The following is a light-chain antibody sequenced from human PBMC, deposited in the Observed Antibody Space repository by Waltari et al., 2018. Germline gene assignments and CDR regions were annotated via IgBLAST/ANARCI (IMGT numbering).Light chain of an antibody. CDR3: SSHTTSSTLV. CDR2: AVT. Sequence: QSALTQPASVSGSPGQSSTISCTGSSSAVGRYNFVSWYQHHPGKAPKLMIFAVTARPSGVADRFSGAKAGNTASLTISGLQPEDEADYYCSSHTTSSTLVFGGGTRVTVL. CDR1: SSAVGRYNF. J-gene: IGLJ2*01. V-gene: IGLV2-14*03.